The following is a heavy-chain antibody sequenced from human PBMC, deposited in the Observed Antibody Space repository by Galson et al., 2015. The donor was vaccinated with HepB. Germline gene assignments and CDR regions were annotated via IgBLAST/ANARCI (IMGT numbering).Heavy chain of an antibody. V-gene: IGHV3-73*01. D-gene: IGHD1-26*01. CDR2: IRSKANSYAT. J-gene: IGHJ4*02. CDR3: TRHGPYSGSYYTDY. CDR1: GVTFSGSA. Sequence: SLRLSCAAAGVTFSGSAMHWVRHASGKGLVWVGRIRSKANSYATAYAASVKGRFTISIDDLKNTAYLQMNSQKTEDTAVYYCTRHGPYSGSYYTDYWGQGTLVTVSS.